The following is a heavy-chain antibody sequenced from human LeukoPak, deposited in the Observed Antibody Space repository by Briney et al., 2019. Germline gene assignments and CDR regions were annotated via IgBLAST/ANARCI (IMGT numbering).Heavy chain of an antibody. CDR2: ISYDGSNK. D-gene: IGHD4-17*01. J-gene: IGHJ5*02. V-gene: IGHV3-30*03. Sequence: PGGSLILSCAASGFTFSSYGMHWVRQAPGKGLEWVAVISYDGSNKYYADSVKGRFTISRDNSKNTLYLQMNSLRAEDTAVYYCAYNGMTTVTTRFDPWGQGTLVTVSS. CDR3: AYNGMTTVTTRFDP. CDR1: GFTFSSYG.